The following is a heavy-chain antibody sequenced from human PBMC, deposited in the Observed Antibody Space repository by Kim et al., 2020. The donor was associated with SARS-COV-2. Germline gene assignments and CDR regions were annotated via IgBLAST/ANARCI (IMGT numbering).Heavy chain of an antibody. CDR3: AKVRYYYDSSGYFDY. Sequence: TMTGRLTNSGDNSKNTLYLQMNSLRAEDTAVYYCAKVRYYYDSSGYFDYWGRGTLVTVSS. D-gene: IGHD3-22*01. J-gene: IGHJ4*02. V-gene: IGHV3-23*01.